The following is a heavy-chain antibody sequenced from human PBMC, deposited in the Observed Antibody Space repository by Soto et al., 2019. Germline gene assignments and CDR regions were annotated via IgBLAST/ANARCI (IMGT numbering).Heavy chain of an antibody. V-gene: IGHV4-34*01. CDR1: GGSFSGYY. CDR3: AMGGIAGDYYGMDV. CDR2: INHSGST. Sequence: SETLSLTCAVYGGSFSGYYWSWIRQPPGKGLEWIGEINHSGSTNYNPSLKSRVTISVDTSKNQFSLKLGSVTAADTAVYYCAMGGIAGDYYGMDVWGQGTTVTVS. J-gene: IGHJ6*02. D-gene: IGHD6-13*01.